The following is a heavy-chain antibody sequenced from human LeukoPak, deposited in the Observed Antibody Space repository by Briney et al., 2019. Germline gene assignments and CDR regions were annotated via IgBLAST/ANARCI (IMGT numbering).Heavy chain of an antibody. CDR2: IYYSGST. CDR3: ARHKDYYYSYMDV. J-gene: IGHJ6*03. V-gene: IGHV4-39*01. CDR1: GDSISTSSYY. Sequence: SETLSLTCSVSGDSISTSSYYWGWIRQPPGKGLEWIGTIYYSGSTYYNPSLTSRVTISVDTSKNQFSLRLSSVTAADTAVYYCARHKDYYYSYMDVWGKGTTVTISS.